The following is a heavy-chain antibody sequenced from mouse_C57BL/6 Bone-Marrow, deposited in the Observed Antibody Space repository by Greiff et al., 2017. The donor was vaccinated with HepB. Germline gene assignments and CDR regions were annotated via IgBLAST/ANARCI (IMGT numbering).Heavy chain of an antibody. D-gene: IGHD1-1*01. CDR2: IHPNSGST. V-gene: IGHV1-64*01. Sequence: QVQLQQSGAELVKPGASVKLSCKASGYTFTSYWTHWVKQRPGQGLEWIGMIHPNSGSTNYNEKFKSKATLTVDKSSSTAYMQLSSLTSEDSAVYDCARLGITTVVALRYFDVWGTGTTVTVSS. CDR1: GYTFTSYW. CDR3: ARLGITTVVALRYFDV. J-gene: IGHJ1*03.